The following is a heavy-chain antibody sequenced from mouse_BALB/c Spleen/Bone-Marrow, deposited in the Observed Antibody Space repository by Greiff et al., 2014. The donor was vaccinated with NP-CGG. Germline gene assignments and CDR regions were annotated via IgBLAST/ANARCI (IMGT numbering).Heavy chain of an antibody. J-gene: IGHJ2*01. Sequence: EVKLVESGGGLVQPGGSRKLSCAASGFTFSSFGMQWVRQAPEKGLEWVAYISSGSSTIYYADTVMGRFTISRDNPKNTIFLQMTSRRFEDTAMYYCARSGSSSGYFDYWGQGTTLTVSS. CDR3: ARSGSSSGYFDY. D-gene: IGHD1-1*01. V-gene: IGHV5-17*02. CDR1: GFTFSSFG. CDR2: ISSGSSTI.